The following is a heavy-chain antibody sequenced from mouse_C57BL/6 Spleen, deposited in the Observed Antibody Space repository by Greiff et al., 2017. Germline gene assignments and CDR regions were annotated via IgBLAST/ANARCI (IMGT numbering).Heavy chain of an antibody. D-gene: IGHD1-1*01. CDR1: GYAFSSYW. CDR2: IYPGDGDT. J-gene: IGHJ2*01. CDR3: ARAGVYYGSSPLDY. Sequence: QVQLQQSGAELVKPGASVKISCKASGYAFSSYWMNWVKQRPGKGLEWIGQIYPGDGDTNYNGKFKGKATLTAAKSSSTAYMQLSSLTSEDSAVYFCARAGVYYGSSPLDYWGQGTTLTVSS. V-gene: IGHV1-80*01.